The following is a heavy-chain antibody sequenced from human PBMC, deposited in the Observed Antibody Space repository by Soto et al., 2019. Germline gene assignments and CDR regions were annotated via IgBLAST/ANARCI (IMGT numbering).Heavy chain of an antibody. CDR2: IYTSGST. D-gene: IGHD6-13*01. Sequence: PSETLSLTCKVSGGSISSTSSYWSWVRQPPGKGLEWIGRIYTSGSTNYNPSLKSRVTMSVDTSKNQFSLKLSSVTAADTAVYYCAREIAAAKTADWFDPWGQGTLVTVCS. V-gene: IGHV4-39*07. CDR3: AREIAAAKTADWFDP. J-gene: IGHJ5*02. CDR1: GGSISSTSSY.